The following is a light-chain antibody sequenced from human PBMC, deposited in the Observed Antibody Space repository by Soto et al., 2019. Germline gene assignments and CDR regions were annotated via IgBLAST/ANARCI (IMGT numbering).Light chain of an antibody. Sequence: QSVLTQPAFVSGPPGQSITISCTGTSSDVGGFNSVSWYQLRPGTAPKLILYDVVDRPSGVSYRFSGSKSGNTASLTISGLQAADEADYFCSSYTSTMTNVFGSGTKVTVL. V-gene: IGLV2-14*03. CDR2: DVV. CDR1: SSDVGGFNS. CDR3: SSYTSTMTNV. J-gene: IGLJ1*01.